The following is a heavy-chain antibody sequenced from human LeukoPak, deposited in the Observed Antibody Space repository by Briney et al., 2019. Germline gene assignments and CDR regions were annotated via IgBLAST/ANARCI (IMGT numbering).Heavy chain of an antibody. Sequence: SETLSLTCAVSGGSISSTQWWSWVHQPPGKGLEWIVEIYHNGNANYNPSLKSRLTISVDKSKNHFSLRLSSVTAADTAVYYCARDHDYGDYWYDPWGQGTLVTVSS. D-gene: IGHD4-17*01. CDR2: IYHNGNA. CDR3: ARDHDYGDYWYDP. V-gene: IGHV4/OR15-8*01. J-gene: IGHJ5*02. CDR1: GGSISSTQW.